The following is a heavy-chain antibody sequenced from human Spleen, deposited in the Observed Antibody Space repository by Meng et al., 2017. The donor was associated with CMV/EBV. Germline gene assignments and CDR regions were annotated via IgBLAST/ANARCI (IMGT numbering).Heavy chain of an antibody. D-gene: IGHD3-3*01. CDR2: ISGSGGST. Sequence: GGSLRLSCAASGFTFSSYAMSWVRKAPGKGLEWVSAISGSGGSTYSADSVKGRFTISRDNSKNTLYLQMNSLRAEDTAVYYCAKRGDYDFWSGYYKGWFDPWGQGTLVTVSS. J-gene: IGHJ5*02. CDR3: AKRGDYDFWSGYYKGWFDP. V-gene: IGHV3-23*01. CDR1: GFTFSSYA.